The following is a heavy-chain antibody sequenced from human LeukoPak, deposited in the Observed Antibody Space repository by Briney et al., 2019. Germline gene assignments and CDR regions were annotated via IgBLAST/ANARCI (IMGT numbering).Heavy chain of an antibody. CDR2: ISYDGSNK. V-gene: IGHV3-30-3*01. CDR1: GFTFSSYA. J-gene: IGHJ4*02. CDR3: ARDKWELPTKPDY. D-gene: IGHD1-26*01. Sequence: PGGSLRLSCAASGFTFSSYAMHWVRQAPGKGLEWVAVISYDGSNKHYADSVKGRFTISRDNSKNTLYLQMNSLRAEDTAVYYCARDKWELPTKPDYWGQGTLVTVSS.